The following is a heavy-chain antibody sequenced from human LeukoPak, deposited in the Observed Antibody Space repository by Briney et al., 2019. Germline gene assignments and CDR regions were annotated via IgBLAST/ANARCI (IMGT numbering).Heavy chain of an antibody. J-gene: IGHJ4*02. D-gene: IGHD6-13*01. V-gene: IGHV1-18*04. Sequence: ASVKVSCKASGYSFTGYYIHWVRQAPGQGLEWMGWINPNSGNTNYAQKLQGRVTMATDTSTSTAYMELRSLRSDDTAVYYCATNSQYSSSWSRRLDYWGQGTLVTVSS. CDR1: GYSFTGYY. CDR3: ATNSQYSSSWSRRLDY. CDR2: INPNSGNT.